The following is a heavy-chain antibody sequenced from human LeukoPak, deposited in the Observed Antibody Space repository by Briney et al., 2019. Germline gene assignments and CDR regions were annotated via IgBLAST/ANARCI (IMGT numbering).Heavy chain of an antibody. D-gene: IGHD3-10*01. CDR3: ARGPPFSDGSGSYYPHFDY. V-gene: IGHV4-59*01. CDR2: IYYSGST. J-gene: IGHJ4*02. CDR1: GGSISSYY. Sequence: SETLSLTCTVSGGSISSYYWSWIRQPPGKGLEWIGYIYYSGSTNYNPSLKSRVTISVDTSKNQFSLKLSSVTAADTAVYYCARGPPFSDGSGSYYPHFDYWGQGTLVTVSS.